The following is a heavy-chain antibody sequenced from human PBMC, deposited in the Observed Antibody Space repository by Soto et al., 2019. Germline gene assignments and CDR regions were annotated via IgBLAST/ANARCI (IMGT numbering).Heavy chain of an antibody. Sequence: QSGGSLRLSCAASGFTFSSYEMNWVRQAPGKGLEWVSYISSSGSTIYYADSVKGRFTISRDNAKNPLYLQMNSLRAEDTAVYYCARDHKRGYYYYGMDFWGQGTTVT. CDR1: GFTFSSYE. CDR2: ISSSGSTI. V-gene: IGHV3-48*03. CDR3: ARDHKRGYYYYGMDF. J-gene: IGHJ6*02.